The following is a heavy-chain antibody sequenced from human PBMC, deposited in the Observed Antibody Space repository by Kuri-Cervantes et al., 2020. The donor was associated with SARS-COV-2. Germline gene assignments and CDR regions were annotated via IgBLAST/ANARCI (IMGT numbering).Heavy chain of an antibody. Sequence: GESLKISCAASGFTFSVYDMHWVRQATGKGLEWVSAIGTSGDTYYPGSVKGRFTISRENAKNSLYLQMNSLRAEDSAVYYCARDYHDFWSGYYPFEYWGQGTLVTVSS. CDR3: ARDYHDFWSGYYPFEY. D-gene: IGHD3-3*01. CDR1: GFTFSVYD. J-gene: IGHJ4*02. V-gene: IGHV3-13*01. CDR2: IGTSGDT.